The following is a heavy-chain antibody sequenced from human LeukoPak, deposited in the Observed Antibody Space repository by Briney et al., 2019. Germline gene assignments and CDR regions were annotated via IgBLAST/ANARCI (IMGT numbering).Heavy chain of an antibody. CDR2: VSSDGSNK. J-gene: IGHJ4*02. CDR1: GFAFSTYD. Sequence: GGSLRLSCAASGFAFSTYDMHWVRQAPGKGLGWVARVSSDGSNKNYGDSVKGRFTISRDNSKTTMYLQMNSLRAEDTAVYYCAKDHDPRRVPYYFDYWGQGTLVTVSS. D-gene: IGHD3-3*01. CDR3: AKDHDPRRVPYYFDY. V-gene: IGHV3-30-3*02.